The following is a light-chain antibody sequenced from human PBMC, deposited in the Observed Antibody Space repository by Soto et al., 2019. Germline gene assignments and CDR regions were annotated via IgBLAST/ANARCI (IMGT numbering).Light chain of an antibody. J-gene: IGKJ1*01. CDR2: LGS. CDR3: MQALQAPWT. V-gene: IGKV2-28*01. CDR1: QSLLHSDGYNY. Sequence: EIVMTQSPLSLPVIPGEPASISCYSSQSLLHSDGYNYLDWYLQKPGQSPQLLIYLGSNRASGVPDRFSGSGSGTDFTLKINRVEAEDVGVYYCMQALQAPWTFGQGTKVEIK.